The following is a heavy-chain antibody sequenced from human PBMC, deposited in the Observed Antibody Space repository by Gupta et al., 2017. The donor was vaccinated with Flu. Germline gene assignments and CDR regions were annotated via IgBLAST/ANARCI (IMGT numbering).Heavy chain of an antibody. J-gene: IGHJ4*02. D-gene: IGHD3-3*01. CDR2: IYYSGNT. Sequence: GKGLEWIGYIYYSGNTNYNPSLKSRLTLSVDTSKNQFSLKLNSVTAADTAVYYCARFWSGFDYWGQGTLVTVSS. V-gene: IGHV4-59*08. CDR3: ARFWSGFDY.